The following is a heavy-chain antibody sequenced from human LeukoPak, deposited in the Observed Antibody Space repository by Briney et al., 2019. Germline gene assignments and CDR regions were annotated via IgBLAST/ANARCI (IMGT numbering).Heavy chain of an antibody. J-gene: IGHJ3*02. V-gene: IGHV1-2*02. D-gene: IGHD5-18*01. CDR1: GYTFTGYY. CDR3: ARVLHGYSYVLDAFDI. CDR2: INPNSGGT. Sequence: GASVKVSCKASGYTFTGYYMHWVRQAPGQGLEWMGWINPNSGGTNYAQKFQGRVTMTRDTSISTAYMELSRLRSDDTAVYYCARVLHGYSYVLDAFDIWGQGTMVTVSS.